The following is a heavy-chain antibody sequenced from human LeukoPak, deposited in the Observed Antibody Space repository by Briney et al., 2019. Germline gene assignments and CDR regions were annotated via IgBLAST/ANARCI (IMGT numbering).Heavy chain of an antibody. V-gene: IGHV4-30-2*01. CDR3: ARDKRQYYDFWSGYFDP. CDR2: IYHSGST. D-gene: IGHD3-3*01. CDR1: GGSNSSGGYS. J-gene: IGHJ5*02. Sequence: PQTLSLTCAVSGGSNSSGGYSWSWIRQPPGKGLEWIGYIYHSGSTYYNPSLKSRVTISVDRSKNQFSLKLSSVTAADTAVYYCARDKRQYYDFWSGYFDPWGQGTLVTVSS.